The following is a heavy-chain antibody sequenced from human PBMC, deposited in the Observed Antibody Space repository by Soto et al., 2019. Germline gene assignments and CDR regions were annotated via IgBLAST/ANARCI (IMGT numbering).Heavy chain of an antibody. Sequence: SETLSLTCPVSGCSLDFYDLTWVRQPPGKGLEWIGYVSDSGSTKYNPSLRSRVTISVDTSKNRFSLKLNSVTAADTAVYYCARDSTRWFPYYGIDVWGQGTKVTVSS. J-gene: IGHJ6*02. V-gene: IGHV4-59*01. CDR3: ARDSTRWFPYYGIDV. CDR1: GCSLDFYD. D-gene: IGHD6-13*01. CDR2: VSDSGST.